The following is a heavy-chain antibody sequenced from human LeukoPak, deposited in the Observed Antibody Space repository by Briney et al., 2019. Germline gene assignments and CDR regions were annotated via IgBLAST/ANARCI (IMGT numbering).Heavy chain of an antibody. D-gene: IGHD3-10*01. V-gene: IGHV3-23*01. CDR2: ISGSGGST. CDR1: GFTFSNYA. CDR3: AKFRLTMVRGVITIFDY. J-gene: IGHJ4*02. Sequence: GGSLRLSCAASGFTFSNYAMSWVRQAPGKGLEWVSAISGSGGSTYYADSVKGRFTISRDNSKNTLYLQMNSLRAEDTAVYYCAKFRLTMVRGVITIFDYWGQGTLVTVSS.